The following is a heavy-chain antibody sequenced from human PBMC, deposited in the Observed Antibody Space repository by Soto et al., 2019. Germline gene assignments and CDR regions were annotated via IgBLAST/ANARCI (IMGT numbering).Heavy chain of an antibody. CDR2: ISVYNGNT. J-gene: IGHJ3*02. V-gene: IGHV1-18*01. D-gene: IGHD1-26*01. CDR1: GYTFTSSG. CDR3: ARDHQYSGSLSGGGDAFDI. Sequence: ASVKPSCKASGYTFTSSGIPWVRQAPGKGLEWIGWISVYNGNTHYAESLQGRVTMTTDTSTSTAYMELRSLTSDETAMYYCARDHQYSGSLSGGGDAFDIWG.